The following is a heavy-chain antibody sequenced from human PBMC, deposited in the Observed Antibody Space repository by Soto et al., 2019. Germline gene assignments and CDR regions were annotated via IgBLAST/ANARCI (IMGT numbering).Heavy chain of an antibody. CDR2: MNPNSGNT. V-gene: IGHV1-8*01. CDR1: GYTFTSYD. D-gene: IGHD3-10*01. J-gene: IGHJ4*02. CDR3: ARVREWFGELFFSY. Sequence: ASVKVSCKASGYTFTSYDINWVRQATGQGLEWMGWMNPNSGNTGYAQKFQGRVTMTRNTSISTAYMELSSLRSEDTAVYYCARVREWFGELFFSYWGQGTLVTVSS.